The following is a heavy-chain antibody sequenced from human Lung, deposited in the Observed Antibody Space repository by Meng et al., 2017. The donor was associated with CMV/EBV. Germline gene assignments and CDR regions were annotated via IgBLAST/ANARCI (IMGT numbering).Heavy chain of an antibody. CDR2: IIPILGIA. Sequence: SXXVSCKASGGTFSSYTISWVRQAPGQGLEWMGRIIPILGIANYAQKFQGRVTITADKSTSTAYMELSSLRSEDTAVYYCARARSSGWYLAYYFDYWGQGXLVTVSS. D-gene: IGHD6-19*01. CDR1: GGTFSSYT. V-gene: IGHV1-69*02. CDR3: ARARSSGWYLAYYFDY. J-gene: IGHJ4*02.